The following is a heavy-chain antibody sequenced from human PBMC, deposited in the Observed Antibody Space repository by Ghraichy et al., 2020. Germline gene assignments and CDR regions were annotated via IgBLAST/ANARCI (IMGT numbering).Heavy chain of an antibody. CDR1: GYSISSDFY. CDR3: ARDYCYSSSCSRSSYYYGMDV. Sequence: SETLSLTCTVSGYSISSDFYWGWIRQPPGKGLEWIGSIYHGGSTYYNPSLKSRLTISLDTSKNQFSLKLRSVTAADTVVYYCARDYCYSSSCSRSSYYYGMDVWGQGTTVTVSS. CDR2: IYHGGST. D-gene: IGHD2-2*01. J-gene: IGHJ6*02. V-gene: IGHV4-38-2*02.